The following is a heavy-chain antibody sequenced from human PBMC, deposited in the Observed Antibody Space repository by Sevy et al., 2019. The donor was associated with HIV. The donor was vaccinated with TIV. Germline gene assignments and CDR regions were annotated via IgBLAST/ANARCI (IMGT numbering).Heavy chain of an antibody. Sequence: GESLKISCAASGFTFTNYGMHWVRQAPGKGLEWVSGISNSGANTYYADSVRGRFTVSRDNSKNKVYLQLNSLRAEDTAIYYCAKEWTLLSDWYGEFDYWGQGTLVTVSS. CDR3: AKEWTLLSDWYGEFDY. D-gene: IGHD6-19*01. CDR2: ISNSGANT. J-gene: IGHJ4*02. CDR1: GFTFTNYG. V-gene: IGHV3-23*01.